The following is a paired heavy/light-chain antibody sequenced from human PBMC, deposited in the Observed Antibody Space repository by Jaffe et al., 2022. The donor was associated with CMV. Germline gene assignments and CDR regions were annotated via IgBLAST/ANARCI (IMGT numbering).Heavy chain of an antibody. J-gene: IGHJ6*02. V-gene: IGHV1-18*01. Sequence: QVQLVQSGSEVKKPGASVKVSCKASDYTFTSYGITWVRQAPGQGLEWMGWIGAFHGKTNYAQKLQGRVTMTTDTSTSTAYMELRSLRSDDTAVYYCARDGETIRDYNYRYFGLDVWGQGTTVTVSS. CDR2: IGAFHGKT. CDR3: ARDGETIRDYNYRYFGLDV. CDR1: DYTFTSYG. D-gene: IGHD3-10*01.
Light chain of an antibody. CDR3: QQYNNWPPWT. CDR2: GAS. Sequence: DIVMTQSPATLSVSPGERATLSCRASQTISTNLAWYQQKPGQAPRLLIYGASTRATGIPARFSASGSGTEFTLTISSLQSEDFAVYYCQQYNNWPPWTFGQGTKVEIK. V-gene: IGKV3-15*01. J-gene: IGKJ1*01. CDR1: QTISTN.